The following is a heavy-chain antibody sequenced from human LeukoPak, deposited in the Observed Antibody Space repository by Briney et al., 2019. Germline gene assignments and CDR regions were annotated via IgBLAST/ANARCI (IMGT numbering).Heavy chain of an antibody. V-gene: IGHV3-21*01. D-gene: IGHD3-3*01. Sequence: GGSLRLSCAASGFTFSSYSMNWDRQAPGKGLEWVSSISSSSSYIYYADSVKGRFTISRDNAKNSLYLQMNSLRAEGTAVYYCARDTSGGVVTTDWFDPWGQGTLVTVSS. CDR3: ARDTSGGVVTTDWFDP. J-gene: IGHJ5*02. CDR1: GFTFSSYS. CDR2: ISSSSSYI.